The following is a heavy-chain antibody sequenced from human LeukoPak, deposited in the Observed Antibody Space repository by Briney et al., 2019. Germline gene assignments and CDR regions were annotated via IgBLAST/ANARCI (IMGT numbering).Heavy chain of an antibody. CDR1: GFTFSSYG. Sequence: GGSLRLSCAASGFTFSSYGMHWVRQAPGKGLAWVAFIRYDGSNKYYADSVKGRFTISRDNSKNTLYLQMNSLRAEDTAVYYCAKVLAAAGTFDYWGQGTLVTVSS. D-gene: IGHD6-13*01. V-gene: IGHV3-30*02. J-gene: IGHJ4*02. CDR3: AKVLAAAGTFDY. CDR2: IRYDGSNK.